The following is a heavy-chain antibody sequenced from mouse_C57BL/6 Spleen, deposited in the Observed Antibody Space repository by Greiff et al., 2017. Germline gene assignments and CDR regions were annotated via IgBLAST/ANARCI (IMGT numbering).Heavy chain of an antibody. Sequence: VHVKQSGAELVKPGASVKLSCTASGFNIKDYYMHWVKQRTEQGLEWIGRIDPEDGETKYAPKFQGKATITADTSSNTAYLQLSSLTSEDTAVYYCARGDYESYWYFDVWGTGTTVTVSS. CDR2: IDPEDGET. CDR1: GFNIKDYY. J-gene: IGHJ1*03. CDR3: ARGDYESYWYFDV. D-gene: IGHD2-4*01. V-gene: IGHV14-2*01.